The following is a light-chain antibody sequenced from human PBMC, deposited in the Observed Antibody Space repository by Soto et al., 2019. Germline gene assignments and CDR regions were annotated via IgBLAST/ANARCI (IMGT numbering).Light chain of an antibody. V-gene: IGLV2-14*01. Sequence: QSVLTQPASVSGSPGQSITITCTGTSSDVGGYHYVSWYQQHPGKAPKLMIYEVSNRPSGVSSRFSGSKSGSTASLTIYGLQAEDEADYYCSSYARITTVVFGGGTKLTVL. CDR2: EVS. J-gene: IGLJ2*01. CDR3: SSYARITTVV. CDR1: SSDVGGYHY.